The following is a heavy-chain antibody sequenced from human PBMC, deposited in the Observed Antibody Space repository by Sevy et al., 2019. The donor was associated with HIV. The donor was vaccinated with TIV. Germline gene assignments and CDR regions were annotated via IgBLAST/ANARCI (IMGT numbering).Heavy chain of an antibody. CDR1: GYTFTSYD. CDR3: ARSISMVRGVIINHDAFDI. D-gene: IGHD3-10*01. V-gene: IGHV1-8*03. CDR2: MNPNSGNT. J-gene: IGHJ3*02. Sequence: ASVKVSCQASGYTFTSYDINWVRQATGQGLEWMGWMNPNSGNTAYAQKFQGRFTIARNTSMSTAYMELSSLRSEDTAVYYCARSISMVRGVIINHDAFDIWGQGTMVTVSS.